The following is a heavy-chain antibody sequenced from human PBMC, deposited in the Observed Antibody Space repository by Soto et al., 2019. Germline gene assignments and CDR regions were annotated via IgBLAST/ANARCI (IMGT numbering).Heavy chain of an antibody. CDR2: ISGSGGST. Sequence: GALRLSCAASGFTFSSYAMSWVRQAPGKGLEWVSAISGSGGSTYYADSVKGRFTISRDNSKNTLYLQMNSLRAEDTAVYYCAKVLQQLAHLDYWGQGTLVTVSS. J-gene: IGHJ4*02. CDR3: AKVLQQLAHLDY. CDR1: GFTFSSYA. D-gene: IGHD6-13*01. V-gene: IGHV3-23*01.